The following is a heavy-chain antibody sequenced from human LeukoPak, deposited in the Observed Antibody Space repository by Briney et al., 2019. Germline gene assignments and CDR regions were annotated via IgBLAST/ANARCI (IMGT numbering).Heavy chain of an antibody. D-gene: IGHD6-19*01. Sequence: PSETLSLTCTVSGGSISNTNYYWGWIRQPPGKGLEWIGSIYYSGSTHYNPSLKSGVTIFVDTSKNQFSLKLSSVTAADTAVYYCASRVGTVGGNCFDYWGQGTLVTVSS. V-gene: IGHV4-39*01. CDR1: GGSISNTNYY. CDR2: IYYSGST. J-gene: IGHJ4*02. CDR3: ASRVGTVGGNCFDY.